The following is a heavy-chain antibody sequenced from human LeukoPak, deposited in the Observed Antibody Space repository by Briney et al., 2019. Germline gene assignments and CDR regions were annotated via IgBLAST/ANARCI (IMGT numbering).Heavy chain of an antibody. CDR1: GYTFTGYY. D-gene: IGHD3-9*01. Sequence: ASVKVSCKASGYTFTGYYIHWVRQAPGQGREWMGWINPKSGGTNYAQKFQGRVTMTRDTSISTAYMELSRLRSDDTAVYYCARASGNILTGYSSYFDYWGQGTLVTVSS. V-gene: IGHV1-2*02. J-gene: IGHJ4*02. CDR3: ARASGNILTGYSSYFDY. CDR2: INPKSGGT.